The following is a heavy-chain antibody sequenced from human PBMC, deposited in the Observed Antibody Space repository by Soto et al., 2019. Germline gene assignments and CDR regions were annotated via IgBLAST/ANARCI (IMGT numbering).Heavy chain of an antibody. CDR1: AFIFSNYA. D-gene: IGHD2-15*01. CDR2: ISGSGADT. V-gene: IGHV3-23*01. Sequence: PGGSLRLSCAPSAFIFSNYAMSWVRQARGKGLEWVSAISGSGADTYYTESVKGRFTISRDNLKNTLYLQMNSLRAEDTAVYYCAKDTGRGGGSVFDYWGQGTLVTVSS. CDR3: AKDTGRGGGSVFDY. J-gene: IGHJ4*02.